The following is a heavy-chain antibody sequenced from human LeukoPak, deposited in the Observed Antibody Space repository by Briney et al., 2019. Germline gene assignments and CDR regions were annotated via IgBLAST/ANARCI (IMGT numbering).Heavy chain of an antibody. Sequence: PSQTLSLTCTVSGGSISSGDYYWSWIRQPPGKGLEWIGYNYYSGSTYYNPSLKSRVTISVDTSKNQFSLKLSSVTAADTAVYYCARDVSSYYGSGSYHSVWGQGTLVTVSS. CDR2: NYYSGST. CDR3: ARDVSSYYGSGSYHSV. J-gene: IGHJ4*02. CDR1: GGSISSGDYY. V-gene: IGHV4-30-4*01. D-gene: IGHD3-10*01.